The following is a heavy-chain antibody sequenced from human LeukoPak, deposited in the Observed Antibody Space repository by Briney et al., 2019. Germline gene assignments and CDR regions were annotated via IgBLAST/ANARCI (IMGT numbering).Heavy chain of an antibody. D-gene: IGHD7-27*01. CDR3: AKDGGLWVSAHWGDS. V-gene: IGHV3-23*01. CDR1: GFTFSSYT. J-gene: IGHJ4*02. Sequence: GGSLRLSCAASGFTFSSYTMSWVRQAPGKGLEWVSTITTSDGNTYYADSVKGRFTVSRDNSKNTLYLQMNSLRAEDTAVYYCAKDGGLWVSAHWGDSWGRGTLVTVSS. CDR2: ITTSDGNT.